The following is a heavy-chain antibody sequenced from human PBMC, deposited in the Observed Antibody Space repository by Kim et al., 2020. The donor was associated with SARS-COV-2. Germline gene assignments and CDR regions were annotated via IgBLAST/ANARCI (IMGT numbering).Heavy chain of an antibody. J-gene: IGHJ3*02. V-gene: IGHV4-59*01. CDR1: GGSISSYY. D-gene: IGHD3-22*01. CDR2: IYYSGST. CDR3: ATKYYYDSSGYYWEDAFDI. Sequence: SETLSLTCTVSGGSISSYYWSWIRQPPGKGLEWIGYIYYSGSTNYNPSLKSRVTISVDTSKNQFSLKLSSVTAADTAVYYCATKYYYDSSGYYWEDAFDIWGQGTMVTVSS.